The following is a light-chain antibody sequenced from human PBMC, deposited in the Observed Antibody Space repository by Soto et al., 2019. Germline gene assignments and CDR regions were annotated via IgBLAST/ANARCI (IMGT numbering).Light chain of an antibody. CDR2: LNN. CDR1: SSNIGRNT. J-gene: IGLJ3*02. CDR3: AAWDDTLTGWV. V-gene: IGLV1-44*01. Sequence: QSVPTQPPSASGTPGQRVTISCSGSSSNIGRNTVNWYQQLPGTAPKILVYLNNQRPSGVPDRFSGSKSGTSASLAISGLQSEDEADYYCAAWDDTLTGWVFGGGTQLTVL.